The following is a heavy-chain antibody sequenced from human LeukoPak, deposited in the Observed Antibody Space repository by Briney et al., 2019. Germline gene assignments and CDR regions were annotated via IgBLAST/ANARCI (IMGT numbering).Heavy chain of an antibody. Sequence: SVTVSCKASGGTFSSYAISWVRQAPGQGLEWMGGIITIFGTANYAQKFQGRVTITADESTSTAYMELSSLRSEDTAVYYCARGPVVVAAPQPWFDLWGQGTLVTVSS. D-gene: IGHD2-15*01. V-gene: IGHV1-69*13. J-gene: IGHJ5*02. CDR3: ARGPVVVAAPQPWFDL. CDR2: IITIFGTA. CDR1: GGTFSSYA.